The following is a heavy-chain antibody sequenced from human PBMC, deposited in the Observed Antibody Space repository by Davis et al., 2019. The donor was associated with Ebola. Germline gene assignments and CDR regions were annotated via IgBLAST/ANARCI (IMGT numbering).Heavy chain of an antibody. Sequence: GESLKISCAASGFTFSSYAMSWVRQAPGKGLEWVSAISGSGGSTYYADSVKGRFTISRDNSKNTLYLQMNTLSSEDTAVYYCARCVWSGCPSDYWGQGTLVTVSS. CDR2: ISGSGGST. D-gene: IGHD3-3*01. CDR3: ARCVWSGCPSDY. V-gene: IGHV3-23*01. J-gene: IGHJ4*02. CDR1: GFTFSSYA.